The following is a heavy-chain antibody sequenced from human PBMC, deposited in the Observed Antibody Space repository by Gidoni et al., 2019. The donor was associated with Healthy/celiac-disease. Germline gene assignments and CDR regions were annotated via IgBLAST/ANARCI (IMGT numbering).Heavy chain of an antibody. Sequence: EVQLVESGGGLVQPGGPLRLSCSASGFPFRSYWMSWVRQAPGKGLEWVANIKQDGSEKYYVDSVKGRFTISRDNAKNSLYLQMNSLRAEDTAVYYCARDVEMLGDYYDSSGYPYFDYWGQGTLVTVSS. D-gene: IGHD3-22*01. CDR1: GFPFRSYW. J-gene: IGHJ4*02. CDR2: IKQDGSEK. CDR3: ARDVEMLGDYYDSSGYPYFDY. V-gene: IGHV3-7*01.